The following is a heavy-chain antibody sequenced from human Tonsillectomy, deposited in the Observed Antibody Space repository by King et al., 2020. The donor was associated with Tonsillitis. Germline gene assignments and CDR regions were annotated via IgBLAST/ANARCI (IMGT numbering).Heavy chain of an antibody. V-gene: IGHV3-30*18. CDR3: AKGGADTAMVNTDY. D-gene: IGHD5-18*01. Sequence: VQLVESGGGVVQPGRSLRLSCAASGFTFSSYGMHWVRQAPGKGLEWVAVISYDVSNKYYADSVKGRFTISRDNSKNTLYLQMNSLRAEDTAVYYCAKGGADTAMVNTDYWGQGTLVTVSS. CDR1: GFTFSSYG. CDR2: ISYDVSNK. J-gene: IGHJ4*02.